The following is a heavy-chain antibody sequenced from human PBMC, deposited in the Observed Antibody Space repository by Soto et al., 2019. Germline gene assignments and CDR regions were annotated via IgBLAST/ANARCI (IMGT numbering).Heavy chain of an antibody. CDR1: GGSISSYY. CDR3: ARTDIVVVVAAILWPGAFDI. D-gene: IGHD2-15*01. CDR2: IYYSGST. V-gene: IGHV4-59*08. J-gene: IGHJ3*02. Sequence: SETLSLTCTVSGGSISSYYWSWIRQPPGKGLEWIGYIYYSGSTNYNPSLKSRVTISVDTSKNQFSLKLSSVTAADTAVYYCARTDIVVVVAAILWPGAFDIWGQGTVVTVSS.